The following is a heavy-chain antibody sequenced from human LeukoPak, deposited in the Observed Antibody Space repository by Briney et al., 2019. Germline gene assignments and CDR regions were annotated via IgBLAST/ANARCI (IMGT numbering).Heavy chain of an antibody. CDR3: ARCMSELDYGDYAYYYHMDV. D-gene: IGHD4-17*01. J-gene: IGHJ6*04. V-gene: IGHV4-61*09. CDR1: GDSLTNGSRY. CDR2: FYSSTRT. Sequence: SQTLSLTCTVSGDSLTNGSRYWSWIRQPAGKGLEWIGHFYSSTRTTYNPSLESRVTISGDTAKNHFSLKLDSVTAEDTAVYVCARCMSELDYGDYAYYYHMDVWGKGTTVTVSS.